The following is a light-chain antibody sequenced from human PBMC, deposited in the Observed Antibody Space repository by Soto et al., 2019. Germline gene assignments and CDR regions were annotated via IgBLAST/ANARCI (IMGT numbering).Light chain of an antibody. Sequence: DIVLTQSPATLSLSPGERATLSCKASQSVIKYLAWYQQKPGQAPRLLIFDASNRATGIPARFSGSGSGTDFTLTISSLEPEDFAVYYCQQRYIWPPITFGQGTRLEIK. J-gene: IGKJ5*01. V-gene: IGKV3-11*01. CDR2: DAS. CDR1: QSVIKY. CDR3: QQRYIWPPIT.